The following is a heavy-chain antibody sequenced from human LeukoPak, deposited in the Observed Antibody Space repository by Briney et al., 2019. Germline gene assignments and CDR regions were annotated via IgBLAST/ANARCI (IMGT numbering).Heavy chain of an antibody. Sequence: GGSLRLSCAASGFTFSSYSMNWVRQAPGKGLEWVSSISSSSSYIYYADSVKGRLTISRDNAKNSLYLRMNSLRAEDTAVYYCARDYDFWSGYFSFDPWGQGTLVTVSS. CDR2: ISSSSSYI. CDR3: ARDYDFWSGYFSFDP. CDR1: GFTFSSYS. V-gene: IGHV3-21*01. D-gene: IGHD3-3*01. J-gene: IGHJ5*02.